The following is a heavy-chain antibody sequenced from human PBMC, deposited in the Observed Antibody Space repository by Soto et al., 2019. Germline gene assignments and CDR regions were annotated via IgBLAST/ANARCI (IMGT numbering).Heavy chain of an antibody. V-gene: IGHV3-9*01. CDR2: ISWNFDSI. J-gene: IGHJ4*02. D-gene: IGHD2-21*01. CDR1: GFTFDNYA. CDR3: VKDRDGGLDY. Sequence: EVQLVESGGGLVQPGRSLRLSCAASGFTFDNYAMHWVRQAPGKGLEWVSGISWNFDSIGYADSLKGRFTISRDNAKTSLYLQMNSLRAEDTALYYCVKDRDGGLDYWGQGTLVTVSS.